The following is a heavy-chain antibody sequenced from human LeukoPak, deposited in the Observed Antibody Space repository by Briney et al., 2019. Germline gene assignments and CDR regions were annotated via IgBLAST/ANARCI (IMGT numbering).Heavy chain of an antibody. V-gene: IGHV1-46*01. D-gene: IGHD6-13*01. CDR3: SRDSRSWSFDH. J-gene: IGHJ4*02. CDR1: GYTFTNYN. Sequence: ASVKVSCKASGYTFTNYNLHWVRQAPGQGLEWMGIISPSGGSPTYAHKFQGRVTVTSDTSTSTLYMELYSLRSEDTAVYYCSRDSRSWSFDHWGQGTLVTVSS. CDR2: ISPSGGSP.